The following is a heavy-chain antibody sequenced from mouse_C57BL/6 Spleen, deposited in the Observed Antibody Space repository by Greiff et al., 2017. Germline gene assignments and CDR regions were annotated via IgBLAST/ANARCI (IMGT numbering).Heavy chain of an antibody. CDR1: GYTFTSYW. Sequence: VQLQQPGAELVRPGSSVKLSCKASGYTFTSYWMDWVKQRPGQGLEWIGNIYPSDSETHYNQKFKDKATLTVDKSSSTAYMQLSSLTSEDSAVYYGARHSLYAMDYWGQGTSVTVSS. CDR2: IYPSDSET. CDR3: ARHSLYAMDY. V-gene: IGHV1-61*01. J-gene: IGHJ4*01.